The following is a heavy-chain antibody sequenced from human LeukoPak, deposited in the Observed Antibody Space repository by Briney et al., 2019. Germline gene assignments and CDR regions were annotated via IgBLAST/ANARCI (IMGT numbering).Heavy chain of an antibody. V-gene: IGHV1-24*01. J-gene: IGHJ5*02. CDR2: FDPEDGET. CDR3: ALGGGLRGWFDP. Sequence: ASVKVSCKVSGYTLTELSMHWVRQAPGKGLEWMGGFDPEDGETIYAQKFQGRVTMTEDTSTDTAYMEVSRLRSEDTAVYYCALGGGLRGWFDPWGQGTLVTVSS. CDR1: GYTLTELS. D-gene: IGHD2-15*01.